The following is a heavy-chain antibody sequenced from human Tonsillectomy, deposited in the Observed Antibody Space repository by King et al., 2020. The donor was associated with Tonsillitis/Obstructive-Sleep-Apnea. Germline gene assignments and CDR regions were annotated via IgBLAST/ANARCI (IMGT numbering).Heavy chain of an antibody. CDR1: GGSISSGGYY. CDR2: IYYSGST. CDR3: ARFGSSTSGYYYGMDV. Sequence: VQLQESGPGLVKPSQTLSLTCTVSGGSISSGGYYWNWIRQHPGKGLEWIGYIYYSGSTYYNPSLKSRVAISVDTSKNQFSLKLSSVTAADTAVYYCARFGSSTSGYYYGMDVWGQGTTVTVSS. D-gene: IGHD2-2*01. J-gene: IGHJ6*02. V-gene: IGHV4-31*03.